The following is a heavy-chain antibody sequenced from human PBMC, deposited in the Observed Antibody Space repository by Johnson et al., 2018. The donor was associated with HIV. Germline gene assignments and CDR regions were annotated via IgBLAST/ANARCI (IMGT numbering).Heavy chain of an antibody. Sequence: MLLVESGGGLVQPGGSLRLSCAASGFTFSSYWMSWVRQAPGKGLEWVANIQQDGSEKYYVDSVKGRFTISRDNAKNSLYLQMNSLRAEDTAVYYCARDDDVKAFDIWGQGTMVTVSS. J-gene: IGHJ3*02. D-gene: IGHD1-1*01. CDR3: ARDDDVKAFDI. CDR1: GFTFSSYW. CDR2: IQQDGSEK. V-gene: IGHV3-7*05.